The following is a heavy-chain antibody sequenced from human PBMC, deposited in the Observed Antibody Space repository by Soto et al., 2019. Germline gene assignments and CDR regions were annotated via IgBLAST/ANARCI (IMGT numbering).Heavy chain of an antibody. CDR3: ARPSVAATRRPLDY. D-gene: IGHD6-19*01. CDR2: ISGSDGST. V-gene: IGHV3-23*01. Sequence: EVQLLESGGGLVQPGGSLRLSCAASGYTISSYSMTWVRQAPGKGLEWVSCISGSDGSTHYADSVKGRFTISRDNSKNTLSLQMNSLRAEDTAAYYCARPSVAATRRPLDYWGHGTLVTVSS. CDR1: GYTISSYS. J-gene: IGHJ4*01.